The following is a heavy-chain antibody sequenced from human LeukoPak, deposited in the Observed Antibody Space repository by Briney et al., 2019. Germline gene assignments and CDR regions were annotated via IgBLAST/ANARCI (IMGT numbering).Heavy chain of an antibody. V-gene: IGHV4-38-2*02. J-gene: IGHJ4*02. Sequence: PSETLSLTCTVSGYSISRGYYWAWIRQPPGKGLEWVGRIYHSGSASYNPSLKSRVTISVDTSKNQLSLKVTSVTAADTAVCHCARLYANIGYLDYWGQGTLVTVSS. D-gene: IGHD2/OR15-2a*01. CDR1: GYSISRGYY. CDR2: IYHSGSA. CDR3: ARLYANIGYLDY.